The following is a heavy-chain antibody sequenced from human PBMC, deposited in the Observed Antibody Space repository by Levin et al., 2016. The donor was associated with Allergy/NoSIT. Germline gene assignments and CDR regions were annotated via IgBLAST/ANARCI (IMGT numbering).Heavy chain of an antibody. D-gene: IGHD2-2*01. CDR1: GGSISSYY. Sequence: SETLSLTCTVSGGSISSYYWSWIRQPPGKGLEWIGYIYYSGSTNYNPSLKSRVTISVDTSKNQFSLKLSSVTAADTAVYYCASLPADKVWPYYYYYMDVWGKGTTVTVSS. CDR3: ASLPADKVWPYYYYYMDV. V-gene: IGHV4-59*01. J-gene: IGHJ6*03. CDR2: IYYSGST.